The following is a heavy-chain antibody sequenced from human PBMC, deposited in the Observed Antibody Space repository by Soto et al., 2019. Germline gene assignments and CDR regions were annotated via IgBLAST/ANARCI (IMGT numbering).Heavy chain of an antibody. V-gene: IGHV3-23*01. D-gene: IGHD6-19*01. CDR2: ISGSGGST. Sequence: GGSLRLSCAASGFTFSSYAMSWVRQAPGKGLEWVSAISGSGGSTYYADSVKGRFTISRDNSKNTRYLQMNGLRAEDTAVYYCAKEADSSGWYGQDYFDYWGQGTLVTVSS. J-gene: IGHJ4*02. CDR3: AKEADSSGWYGQDYFDY. CDR1: GFTFSSYA.